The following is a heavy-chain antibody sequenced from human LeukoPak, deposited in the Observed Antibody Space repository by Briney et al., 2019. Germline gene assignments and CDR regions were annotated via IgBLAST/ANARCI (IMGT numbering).Heavy chain of an antibody. CDR2: IKQDGSET. CDR3: ARGGSGYSYGKIDS. CDR1: GFTFSNYW. D-gene: IGHD5-18*01. J-gene: IGHJ4*02. V-gene: IGHV3-7*01. Sequence: PGGSLRLSCAASGFTFSNYWINWVRQAPGKGLEWVANIKQDGSETHCVDSVKGRFTISRDNAKNSLYLQMNSLRDEDTAVYYCARGGSGYSYGKIDSWGQGILVTVSS.